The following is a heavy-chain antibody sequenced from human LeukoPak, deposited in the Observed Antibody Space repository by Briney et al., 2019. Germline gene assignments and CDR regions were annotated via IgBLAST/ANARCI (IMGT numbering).Heavy chain of an antibody. D-gene: IGHD3-10*01. CDR2: IYYIGST. V-gene: IGHV4-39*07. CDR3: ARGVVITMVRGVKKGDYYYGMDV. Sequence: SETLSLTCTVSGGSISSSGYYWGWIRQPPGRGLEWIGSIYYIGSTYYNPSLKSRVTISVDTSKNQFSLKLSSVTAADTAVYYCARGVVITMVRGVKKGDYYYGMDVWGQGTTVTVSS. CDR1: GGSISSSGYY. J-gene: IGHJ6*02.